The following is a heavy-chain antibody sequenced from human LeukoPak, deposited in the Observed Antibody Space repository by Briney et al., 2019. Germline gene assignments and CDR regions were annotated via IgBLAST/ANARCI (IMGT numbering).Heavy chain of an antibody. V-gene: IGHV1-3*01. CDR2: INAGNGNT. CDR3: AREPIDGDCQFDY. CDR1: GYTFTSYA. J-gene: IGHJ4*02. Sequence: ASVKVSCKASGYTFTSYAMHWVRQAPGQRLEWMGWINAGNGNTKYSQKFQGRVTITRDTSASTAYMELSSLRSEDTAVYYCAREPIDGDCQFDYWGQGTLVTVSS. D-gene: IGHD2-21*02.